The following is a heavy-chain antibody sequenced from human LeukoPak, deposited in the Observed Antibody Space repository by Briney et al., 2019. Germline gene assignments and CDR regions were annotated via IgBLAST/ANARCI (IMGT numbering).Heavy chain of an antibody. CDR2: ISAYNGNT. CDR3: ARCGASSSWVYFDY. CDR1: GYTLTELS. V-gene: IGHV1-18*01. Sequence: ASVKVSCKVSGYTLTELSMHWVRQAPGQGLEWMGWISAYNGNTNYAQKLQGRVTMTTDTSTSTAYMELRSLRSDDTAVYYCARCGASSSWVYFDYWGQGTLVTVSS. D-gene: IGHD6-13*01. J-gene: IGHJ4*02.